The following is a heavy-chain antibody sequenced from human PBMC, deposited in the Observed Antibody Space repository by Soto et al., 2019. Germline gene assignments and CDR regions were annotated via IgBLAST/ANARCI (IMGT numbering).Heavy chain of an antibody. CDR1: GFTFSSYW. V-gene: IGHV3-7*03. CDR2: IKQDGSEK. CDR3: ATVAYGDCLAY. Sequence: EVQLVESGGGLVQPGGSLRLSCAASGFTFSSYWMSWDRQAPGKGLEWVANIKQDGSEKYYVDSVKGRFTISRDNAKNSLYLQMNSLRAEDTAVYYCATVAYGDCLAYWGQGTLVTVSS. J-gene: IGHJ4*02. D-gene: IGHD4-17*01.